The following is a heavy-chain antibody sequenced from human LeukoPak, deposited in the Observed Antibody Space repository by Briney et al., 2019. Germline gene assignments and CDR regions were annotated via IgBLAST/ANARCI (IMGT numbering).Heavy chain of an antibody. CDR3: ARADGGWYYFDY. V-gene: IGHV4-31*03. CDR2: IYYSGST. Sequence: SETLSLTCTVSGGSISSGGYYWSWIRQHPGKGLEWIGYIYYSGSTYYNPSLKSRVTISVDTSKNQFSLKLSSVTAADTAVYYWARADGGWYYFDYWGQGTLVTVSS. J-gene: IGHJ4*02. D-gene: IGHD6-19*01. CDR1: GGSISSGGYY.